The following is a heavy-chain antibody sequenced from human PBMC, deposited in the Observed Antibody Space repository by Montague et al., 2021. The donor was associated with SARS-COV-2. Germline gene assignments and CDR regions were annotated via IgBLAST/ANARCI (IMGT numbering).Heavy chain of an antibody. CDR3: ARRARWNIVVVVGDRHAFDI. CDR1: GGSISSSSYY. CDR2: IYYTGSP. D-gene: IGHD2-15*01. V-gene: IGHV4-39*01. J-gene: IGHJ3*02. Sequence: SETLSLTCTVSGGSISSSSYYWGWICQPPGKGLEWIGSIYYTGSPYYNPSLKSRVTISVDTSKNQFSLNLSSVTAADTAVYYCARRARWNIVVVVGDRHAFDIWGQGTMVTVSS.